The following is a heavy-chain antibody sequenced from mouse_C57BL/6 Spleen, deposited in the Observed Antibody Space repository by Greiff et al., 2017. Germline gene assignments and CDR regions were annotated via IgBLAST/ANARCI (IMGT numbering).Heavy chain of an antibody. CDR3: AGVLYYGNYDYAMDY. Sequence: DVKLVESGGGLVKPGGSLKLSCAASGFTFSSYAMSWVRQTPEQRLEWVATISAGGSYTNYPDNVKGRFTFSIDKAKNNLYLQMSQLKSEDTAMYYCAGVLYYGNYDYAMDYWGQGTSVTVSS. V-gene: IGHV5-4*03. J-gene: IGHJ4*01. CDR1: GFTFSSYA. D-gene: IGHD2-1*01. CDR2: ISAGGSYT.